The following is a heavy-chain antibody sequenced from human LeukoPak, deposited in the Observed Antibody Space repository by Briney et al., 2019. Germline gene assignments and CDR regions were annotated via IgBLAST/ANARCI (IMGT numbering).Heavy chain of an antibody. J-gene: IGHJ4*02. CDR3: ARSTAAWGGSYYFDY. D-gene: IGHD1-26*01. CDR1: GGTFSSYT. Sequence: SVKVSCKASGGTFSSYTISWVRQAPGQGLEWMGRIIPILGIANYAQKFQGRVTIIADKSTSTAYMELSSLRSEDTAVYYRARSTAAWGGSYYFDYWGQGTLVTVSS. V-gene: IGHV1-69*02. CDR2: IIPILGIA.